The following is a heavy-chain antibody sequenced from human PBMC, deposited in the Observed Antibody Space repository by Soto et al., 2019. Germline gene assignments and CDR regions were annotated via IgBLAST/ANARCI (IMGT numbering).Heavy chain of an antibody. CDR2: ISYDGSNK. Sequence: GGSLRLSCAASGFTFSSYGMHWVRQAPGKGLEWVAVISYDGSNKYYADSVKGRFTISRDNSKNTLYLQMNSLRAEDTAVYYCAKDSRRLGIAVAGTWGQGTLVTVYS. CDR1: GFTFSSYG. V-gene: IGHV3-30*18. J-gene: IGHJ5*02. D-gene: IGHD6-19*01. CDR3: AKDSRRLGIAVAGT.